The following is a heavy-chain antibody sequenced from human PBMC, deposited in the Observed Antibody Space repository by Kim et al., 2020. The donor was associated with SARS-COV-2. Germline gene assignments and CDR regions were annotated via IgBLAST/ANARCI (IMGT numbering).Heavy chain of an antibody. V-gene: IGHV4-34*01. D-gene: IGHD2-21*01. Sequence: SGSTNYNPSLKSRVTISVDTSKNQFSLKLSSVTAADTAVYYCARGIVASHWGQGTLVTVSS. J-gene: IGHJ4*02. CDR2: SGST. CDR3: ARGIVASH.